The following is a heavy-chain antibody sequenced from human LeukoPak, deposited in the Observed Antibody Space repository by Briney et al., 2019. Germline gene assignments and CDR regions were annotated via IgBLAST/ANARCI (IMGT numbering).Heavy chain of an antibody. D-gene: IGHD6-6*01. J-gene: IGHJ4*02. CDR1: GGSISSSSYY. CDR2: IYYSGST. Sequence: PSETLSLTCTVSGGSISSSSYYWGWIRQPPGKGLEWIESIYYSGSTYYNPSLKSRVTISVDTSKNQFSLKLSSVTAADTAVYYCARQGSIAARPVDYWGQGTLVTVSS. V-gene: IGHV4-39*01. CDR3: ARQGSIAARPVDY.